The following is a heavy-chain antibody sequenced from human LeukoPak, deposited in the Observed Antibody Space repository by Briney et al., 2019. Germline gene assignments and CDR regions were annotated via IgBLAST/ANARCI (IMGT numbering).Heavy chain of an antibody. V-gene: IGHV1-18*04. CDR2: ISGYNGNT. CDR1: GYTFTGYG. J-gene: IGHJ6*02. Sequence: ASVKVSCKVSGYTFTGYGISWVRQAPGQGLEWMGWISGYNGNTCYPQKFQDRVTMTTDTSTNTAYMELRSLRSDDTAVIYCARDRVGDTDYYYYYGMDVWGQGTTVTVSS. CDR3: ARDRVGDTDYYYYYGMDV. D-gene: IGHD3-16*01.